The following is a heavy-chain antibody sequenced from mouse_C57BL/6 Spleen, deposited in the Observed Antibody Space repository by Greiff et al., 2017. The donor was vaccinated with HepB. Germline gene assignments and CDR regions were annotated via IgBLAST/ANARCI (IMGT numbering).Heavy chain of an antibody. V-gene: IGHV1-53*01. CDR1: GYTFTSYW. D-gene: IGHD1-1*01. J-gene: IGHJ4*01. CDR3: ARSPPITTVVPGAMDY. Sequence: QVHVKQPGTELVKPGASVKLSCKASGYTFTSYWMHWVKQRPGQGLEWIGNINPSNGGTNYNEKFKSKATLTVDKSSSTAYMQLSSLTSEDSAVYYCARSPPITTVVPGAMDYWGQGTSVTVSS. CDR2: INPSNGGT.